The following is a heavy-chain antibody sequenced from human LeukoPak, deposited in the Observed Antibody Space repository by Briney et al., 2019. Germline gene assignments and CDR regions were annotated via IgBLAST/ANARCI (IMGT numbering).Heavy chain of an antibody. CDR2: INHSGST. CDR3: ARCPNDYGDAQYFQH. J-gene: IGHJ1*01. CDR1: GGSFSGYY. V-gene: IGHV4-34*01. D-gene: IGHD4-17*01. Sequence: PSETLSLTCAVYGGSFSGYYWSWIRQPPGKGLEWIGEINHSGSTNYNPPLKSRVTISVDTSKNQFSLKLSSVTAADTAVYYCARCPNDYGDAQYFQHWGQGTLVTVSS.